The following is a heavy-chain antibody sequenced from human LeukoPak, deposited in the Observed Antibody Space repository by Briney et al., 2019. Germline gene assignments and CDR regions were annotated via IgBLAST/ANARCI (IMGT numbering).Heavy chain of an antibody. CDR2: ISSSSSYI. Sequence: GGSLRLSCAASGFTFSSYSMNWVRQAPGKGLEWVSSISSSSSYIYYADSVKGRFTISRDNAKNSLYLQMNSLRAEDTAVYYCAKDSSRGSGWPTNYYYYYMDVWGKGTTVTVSS. CDR1: GFTFSSYS. J-gene: IGHJ6*03. V-gene: IGHV3-21*01. CDR3: AKDSSRGSGWPTNYYYYYMDV. D-gene: IGHD6-19*01.